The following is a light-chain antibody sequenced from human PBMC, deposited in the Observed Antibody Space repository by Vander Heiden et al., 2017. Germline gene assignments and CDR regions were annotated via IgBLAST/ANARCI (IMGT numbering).Light chain of an antibody. Sequence: PMNQAPSSLSASVGDRVTITCRASQSISDYVNWYQHKPGKAPKLLIYAASKSHSGVPSRFSGSGSGTDFTLSISNLQPEDYATYYCQHSYTTPLTFAGGTKVEIK. CDR1: QSISDY. V-gene: IGKV1-39*01. J-gene: IGKJ4*01. CDR2: AAS. CDR3: QHSYTTPLT.